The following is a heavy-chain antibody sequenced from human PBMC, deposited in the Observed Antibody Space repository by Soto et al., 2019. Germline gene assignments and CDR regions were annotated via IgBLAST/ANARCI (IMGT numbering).Heavy chain of an antibody. D-gene: IGHD6-6*01. CDR1: GYTFTSYG. Sequence: ASVKVSCKASGYTFTSYGISWVRQAPGQGLEWMGWISAYNGNTNYAQKLQGRVTMTTDTSTSTAYMELRSLRSDGTAVYYCARDLKQLVYNWFDPWGQGTLVTVSS. CDR3: ARDLKQLVYNWFDP. J-gene: IGHJ5*02. V-gene: IGHV1-18*04. CDR2: ISAYNGNT.